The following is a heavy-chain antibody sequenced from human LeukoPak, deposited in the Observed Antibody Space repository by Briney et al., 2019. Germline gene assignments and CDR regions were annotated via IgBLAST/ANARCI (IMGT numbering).Heavy chain of an antibody. Sequence: HPGGSLRLSCAASGFTFSNYGIHWVRQAPGKGLEWVAIIWSDGSNKYYVDSVKGRFTISRDNSKNTLYLQMNSLRAEDTAVYYCAKEITMVRGVPEWHRAFDIWGQGTMVTVSS. CDR3: AKEITMVRGVPEWHRAFDI. D-gene: IGHD3-10*01. CDR1: GFTFSNYG. CDR2: IWSDGSNK. J-gene: IGHJ3*02. V-gene: IGHV3-33*06.